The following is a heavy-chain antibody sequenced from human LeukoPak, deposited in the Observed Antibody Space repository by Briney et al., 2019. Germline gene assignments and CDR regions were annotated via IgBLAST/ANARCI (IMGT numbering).Heavy chain of an antibody. CDR1: GFIFSSSE. Sequence: GGSLRLSCAASGFIFSSSEINWVRQAPGTRLEWISYISSTGNTIYYADSVKGRFTISRDNAKNSLYLQMNSLRAEDTAVYYCARELVEMAAGYFDSWGQGTLVTVSS. V-gene: IGHV3-48*03. CDR2: ISSTGNTI. D-gene: IGHD5-24*01. J-gene: IGHJ4*01. CDR3: ARELVEMAAGYFDS.